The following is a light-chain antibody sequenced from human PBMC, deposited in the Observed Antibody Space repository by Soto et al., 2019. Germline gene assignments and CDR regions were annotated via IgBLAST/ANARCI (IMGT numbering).Light chain of an antibody. Sequence: DIQMTQSPSTLSASVGDRVILVCRASQSIGSWLAWYQQKPGKAPKLLIYKASSLESGVPSRFSGSGSGTEFTLTIRSLQPDDFATYYCQQYNTYLWTFGQGTKVDIK. CDR1: QSIGSW. J-gene: IGKJ1*01. V-gene: IGKV1-5*03. CDR3: QQYNTYLWT. CDR2: KAS.